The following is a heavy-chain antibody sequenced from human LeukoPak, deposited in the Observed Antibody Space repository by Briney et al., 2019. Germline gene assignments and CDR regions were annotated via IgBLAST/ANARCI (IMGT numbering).Heavy chain of an antibody. CDR3: ARGVRFLEWQTYYFDY. CDR2: MNPNSGNT. CDR1: GYTFTGYY. J-gene: IGHJ4*02. V-gene: IGHV1-8*02. D-gene: IGHD3-3*01. Sequence: VASVKVSCKASGYTFTGYYMHWVRQAPGQGLEWMGWMNPNSGNTGYAQKFQGRVTMTRNTSISTAYMELSSLRSEDTAVYYCARGVRFLEWQTYYFDYWGQGTLVTVSS.